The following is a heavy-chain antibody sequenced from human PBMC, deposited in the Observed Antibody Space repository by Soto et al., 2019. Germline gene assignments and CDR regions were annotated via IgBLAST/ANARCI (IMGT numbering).Heavy chain of an antibody. Sequence: QVQLQESGPGLVKPSQTLSLTCTVSGGSISSGGYYWSWIRQHPGKGLEWIGYIYYSGSTYYNPSLKSRVTISVDTSKTQFSLKLSSVTAADTAVYYCARITYYYGSGTHSGFDYWGQGTLVTVSS. CDR1: GGSISSGGYY. CDR3: ARITYYYGSGTHSGFDY. D-gene: IGHD3-10*01. V-gene: IGHV4-31*03. J-gene: IGHJ4*02. CDR2: IYYSGST.